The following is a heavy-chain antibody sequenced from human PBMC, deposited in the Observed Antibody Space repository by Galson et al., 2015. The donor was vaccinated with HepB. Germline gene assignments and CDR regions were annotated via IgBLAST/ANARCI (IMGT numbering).Heavy chain of an antibody. V-gene: IGHV3-49*03. CDR2: IRSKSYGGPI. J-gene: IGHJ4*02. D-gene: IGHD2-21*02. CDR3: SSNKTAVHY. CDR1: GFSFGDYT. Sequence: SLRLSCAASGFSFGDYTMNWFRQAPGKGLEWVGFIRSKSYGGPIEYAASVKERFTISRDDSKSIAFLQMTNLKSEDTAVYYCSSNKTAVHYWGQGTLVTVSP.